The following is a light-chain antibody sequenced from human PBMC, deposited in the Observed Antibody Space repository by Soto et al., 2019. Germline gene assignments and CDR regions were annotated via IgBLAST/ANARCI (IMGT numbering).Light chain of an antibody. CDR3: CSYAGSDRWV. V-gene: IGLV2-8*01. Sequence: QSVLTQPPSASGSPGQSVTISCTGTSGDVGRFNYVSWYQQHPGKAPKLLIYEVTKRPSGVPDRFSGSKSGNTASLTVSGLQAEDEADYYCCSYAGSDRWVFGGGTKVTVL. CDR1: SGDVGRFNY. J-gene: IGLJ3*02. CDR2: EVT.